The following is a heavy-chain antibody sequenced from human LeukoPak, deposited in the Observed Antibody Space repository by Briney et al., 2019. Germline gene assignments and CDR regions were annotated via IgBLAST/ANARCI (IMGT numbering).Heavy chain of an antibody. Sequence: PSQTLSLTCAVSGGSISSYYWSWIRQPPGKGLEWIGYIYYSGSTNYNPSLKSRVTISVDTSKNQFSLKLSSVTAVDTAVYYCARLGYSSSSYPFDYWGQGTLVTVSS. CDR3: ARLGYSSSSYPFDY. CDR1: GGSISSYY. J-gene: IGHJ4*02. D-gene: IGHD6-13*01. V-gene: IGHV4-59*08. CDR2: IYYSGST.